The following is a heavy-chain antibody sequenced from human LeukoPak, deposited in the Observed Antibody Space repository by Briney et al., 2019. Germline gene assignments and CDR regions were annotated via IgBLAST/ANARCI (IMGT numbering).Heavy chain of an antibody. Sequence: SETLSLTCTVSGDSINSYYWNWIRQPPGKGLEWIGYIYYSGRTDYNPSLKSRVTISVDTSKHQFSMKLKSVTAAATAVYFCARGRWLPNAFDIWGQGTMVTVFS. D-gene: IGHD5-24*01. CDR2: IYYSGRT. J-gene: IGHJ3*02. CDR1: GDSINSYY. V-gene: IGHV4-59*01. CDR3: ARGRWLPNAFDI.